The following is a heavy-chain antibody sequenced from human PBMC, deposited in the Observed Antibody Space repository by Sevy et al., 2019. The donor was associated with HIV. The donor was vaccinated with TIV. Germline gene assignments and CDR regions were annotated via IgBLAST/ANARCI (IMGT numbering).Heavy chain of an antibody. CDR2: IYWNDDK. Sequence: SGPTLVKPTQTLTLTCTFSGFSLSTSGVGVGWIRQPPGKALEWLALIYWNDDKRYRPSLKSRLTITKDTSKNQVVLTMTNMDPVDTATYYCAREYYDYVWGSYRSIDYWGQGTLVTVSS. CDR1: GFSLSTSGVG. CDR3: AREYYDYVWGSYRSIDY. V-gene: IGHV2-5*01. J-gene: IGHJ4*02. D-gene: IGHD3-16*02.